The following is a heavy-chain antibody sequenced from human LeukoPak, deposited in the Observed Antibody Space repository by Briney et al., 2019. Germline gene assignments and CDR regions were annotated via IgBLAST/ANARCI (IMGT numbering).Heavy chain of an antibody. CDR1: QFXFNSYS. CDR2: ISSSSTYI. D-gene: IGHD2-15*01. V-gene: IGHV3-21*01. J-gene: IGHJ2*01. CDR3: ATVEGHCSGGSCYNYYFDL. Sequence: GGSLRLSCADSQFXFNSYSMNWVRQAPGKGLEWVSDISSSSTYIYYADSVKGRFTISRDNTKKSLFLQMNSLRAEDTAVYYCATVEGHCSGGSCYNYYFDLWGRGTLVTVSS.